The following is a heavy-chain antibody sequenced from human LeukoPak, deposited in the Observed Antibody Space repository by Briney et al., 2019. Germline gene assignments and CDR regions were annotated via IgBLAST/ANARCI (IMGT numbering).Heavy chain of an antibody. J-gene: IGHJ4*02. D-gene: IGHD6-6*01. Sequence: SEPLSLTCTVSGGPFRRYYWSWIRQPPERALEWIAYIYYTGKTNYNPSLKSRVSISVDASKNQFSLRLNSVTAADTAIYYCARAYSSSSATLGYWGQGTLVTVSS. CDR2: IYYTGKT. V-gene: IGHV4-59*01. CDR1: GGPFRRYY. CDR3: ARAYSSSSATLGY.